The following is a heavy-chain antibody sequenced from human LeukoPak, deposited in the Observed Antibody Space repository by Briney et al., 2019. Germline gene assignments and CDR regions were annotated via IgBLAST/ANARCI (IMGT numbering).Heavy chain of an antibody. V-gene: IGHV4-39*01. CDR2: IYYSGRA. D-gene: IGHD2-15*01. CDR3: ARLTTGFCSGGSCYSDHYYFYMDV. J-gene: IGHJ6*03. Sequence: PSETLSLTCTVSSGSISSSDYYWGWIRQPPGKGLEWIGTIYYSGRAYYSPSLKIRVTISVDTSKSQFSLKLNSLTAADTAVYYCARLTTGFCSGGSCYSDHYYFYMDVWAKGTTVTVSS. CDR1: SGSISSSDYY.